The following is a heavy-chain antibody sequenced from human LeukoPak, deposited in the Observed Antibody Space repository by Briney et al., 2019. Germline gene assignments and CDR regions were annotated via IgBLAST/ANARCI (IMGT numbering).Heavy chain of an antibody. CDR3: ARLVSASCSSGWYPNWFDP. CDR1: GGFISSYY. CDR2: IYYSGST. Sequence: SETLSLTCTVSGGFISSYYWSWIRQPPGKGLEWIGYIYYSGSTNYNPSLKSRVTISVDTSKNQFSLKLSSVTAADTAVYYCARLVSASCSSGWYPNWFDPWGQGTLVTVSS. D-gene: IGHD6-19*01. J-gene: IGHJ5*02. V-gene: IGHV4-59*08.